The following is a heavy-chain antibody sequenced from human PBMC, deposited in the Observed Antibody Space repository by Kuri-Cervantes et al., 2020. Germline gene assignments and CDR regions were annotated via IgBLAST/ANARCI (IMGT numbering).Heavy chain of an antibody. CDR2: IIPIPGIA. Sequence: SVNVSCKASGGTFSSYTISWVRQAPGQGLEWMGRIIPIPGIANYAQKFQGRVTITADKSTSTAYMELSSLRSEDTAVYYCASPKDYDFWSGSPNSYYYGMDVWGQGTTVTVSS. J-gene: IGHJ6*02. D-gene: IGHD3-3*01. CDR3: ASPKDYDFWSGSPNSYYYGMDV. V-gene: IGHV1-69*02. CDR1: GGTFSSYT.